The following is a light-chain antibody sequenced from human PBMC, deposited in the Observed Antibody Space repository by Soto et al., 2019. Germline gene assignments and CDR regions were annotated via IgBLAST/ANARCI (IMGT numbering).Light chain of an antibody. CDR2: DVN. J-gene: IGLJ2*01. CDR1: SSDIGAYNF. Sequence: QSALTQPASVSGSPGQSITISCTGTSSDIGAYNFVSWYQQHPGKAPNLMLYDVNIRPSGVSNRFSGSKSGNTASLTISGLEAEDEADYYCTSWTTSTTVIFGGGTKVTVL. CDR3: TSWTTSTTVI. V-gene: IGLV2-14*03.